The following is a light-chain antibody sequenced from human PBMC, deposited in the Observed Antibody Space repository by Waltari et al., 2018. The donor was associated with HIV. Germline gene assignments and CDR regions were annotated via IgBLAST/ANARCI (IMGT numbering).Light chain of an antibody. Sequence: AGLSQPPSLSTGLGQTATPTCPGNGANVGHQGAVWLQHHQGPPPRLLSHRNNNRPSGVSDRFSTATSGNTAFLTIRGLRSEDEADYFCSAWDSSLTGWIFGGGTQLAVL. CDR3: SAWDSSLTGWI. CDR1: GANVGHQG. J-gene: IGLJ2*01. V-gene: IGLV10-54*01. CDR2: RNN.